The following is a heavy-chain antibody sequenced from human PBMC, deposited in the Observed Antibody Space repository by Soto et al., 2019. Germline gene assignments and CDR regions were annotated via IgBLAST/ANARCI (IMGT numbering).Heavy chain of an antibody. CDR1: FSSYW. Sequence: FSSYWMSWVRQAPGKGLEWVAHIKQSGSDRYYVDSVRGRFTISRDNAKNSLYLQMNSLRVEDTAMYYCASVKSWPDSPCGQGTLVTVSS. CDR2: IKQSGSDR. D-gene: IGHD3-16*02. J-gene: IGHJ5*02. CDR3: ASVKSWPDSP. V-gene: IGHV3-7*01.